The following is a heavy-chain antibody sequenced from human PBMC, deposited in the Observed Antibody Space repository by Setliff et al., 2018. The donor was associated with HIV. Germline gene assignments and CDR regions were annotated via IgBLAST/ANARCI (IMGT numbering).Heavy chain of an antibody. CDR3: ARESLNLGELSSNPDASDI. V-gene: IGHV4-30-2*01. J-gene: IGHJ3*02. CDR2: IFHSGST. Sequence: PSETLSLTCAVSGGSISSGGYSWSWIRQPPGKGLEWIGYIFHSGSTYYNPSLKSRVTISVDRSKNQFSLNVTSVTAADTAVYYCARESLNLGELSSNPDASDIWGQGTMVTVSS. CDR1: GGSISSGGYS. D-gene: IGHD3-16*02.